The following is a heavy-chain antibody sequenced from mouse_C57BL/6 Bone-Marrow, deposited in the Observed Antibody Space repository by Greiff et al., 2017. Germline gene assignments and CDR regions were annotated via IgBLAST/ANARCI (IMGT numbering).Heavy chain of an antibody. J-gene: IGHJ1*03. CDR2: ISNLAYSF. D-gene: IGHD2-3*01. CDR1: GFTFSDYG. V-gene: IGHV5-15*01. CDR3: ARPSYGGYPYGYFDV. Sequence: EVKLVESGGGLVQPGGSLKLSCAASGFTFSDYGMAWVRPAPRKGPEWVAFISNLAYSFYYADPVTGRFTISRENAKNTLYLEMSSLRSEDTAMDYCARPSYGGYPYGYFDVWGTGTTVTVSA.